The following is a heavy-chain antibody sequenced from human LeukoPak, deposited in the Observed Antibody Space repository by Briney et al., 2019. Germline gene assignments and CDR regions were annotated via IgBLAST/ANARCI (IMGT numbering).Heavy chain of an antibody. Sequence: GGSLRLSCAASGFTFSNYDMHWVRQAPGKGLEYVSAISNDGGRTYYANSVRGRFTISRGNSKNTLYLQMGSLRAEDMAVYYCARALRSGYYDYWGQGTLVTVPS. CDR3: ARALRSGYYDY. D-gene: IGHD3-22*01. J-gene: IGHJ4*02. V-gene: IGHV3-64*01. CDR1: GFTFSNYD. CDR2: ISNDGGRT.